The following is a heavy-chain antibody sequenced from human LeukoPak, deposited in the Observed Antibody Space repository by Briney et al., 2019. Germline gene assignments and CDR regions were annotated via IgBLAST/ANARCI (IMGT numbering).Heavy chain of an antibody. J-gene: IGHJ5*02. CDR2: IYPGDSDT. Sequence: GESLKISCKGSGYSFTSYWIGWVRQMPGKGLEWMGIIYPGDSDTRYSPSFQGQVTISADKSIRTAYLQWSSLKASDTAIYYCARHAGYSSGWYGGNWFDPWGQGTLVTVSS. D-gene: IGHD6-19*01. CDR1: GYSFTSYW. CDR3: ARHAGYSSGWYGGNWFDP. V-gene: IGHV5-51*01.